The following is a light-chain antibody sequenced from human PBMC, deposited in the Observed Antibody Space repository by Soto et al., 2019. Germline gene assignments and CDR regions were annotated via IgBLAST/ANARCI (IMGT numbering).Light chain of an antibody. CDR2: VFD. J-gene: IGLJ2*01. Sequence: NFMLTQPHSVSESPGETVTISCTRTGGSIASNYVQWYQQRPGSAPSTVIYVFDQRPSGVPDRFSGSIDRSSNSASLTISGLKAEDEADHYCPSYGGNNHVVLGGGTKVTVL. CDR3: PSYGGNNHVV. CDR1: GGSIASNY. V-gene: IGLV6-57*04.